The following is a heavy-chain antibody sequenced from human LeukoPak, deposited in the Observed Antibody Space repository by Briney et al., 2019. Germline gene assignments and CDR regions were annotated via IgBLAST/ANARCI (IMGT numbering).Heavy chain of an antibody. CDR1: GYTFTSYG. J-gene: IGHJ3*02. Sequence: ASVKVSCKASGYTFTSYGISWVRQAPGQGLEWMGWISAYNGNTNYAQKLQGRVTMTTDTSTSTAYMELRSLRSDDTAVYYCARGDYYDSSGYYYWGAFDIWGQGTMVTVSS. CDR3: ARGDYYDSSGYYYWGAFDI. V-gene: IGHV1-18*01. CDR2: ISAYNGNT. D-gene: IGHD3-22*01.